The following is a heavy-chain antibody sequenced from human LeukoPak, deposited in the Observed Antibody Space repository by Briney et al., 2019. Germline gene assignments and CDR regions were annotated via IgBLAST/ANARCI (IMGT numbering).Heavy chain of an antibody. Sequence: SETLSLTCTVSGGSISSYYWSWIRQPPGKGLEWIGYIYYSGSTNYNPSLKSRVTISVDTSKNQFSLKLSSVTAADTAVYYCARDFGFCDSSGYYISAFDIWGQGTMVTVSS. CDR3: ARDFGFCDSSGYYISAFDI. CDR2: IYYSGST. CDR1: GGSISSYY. J-gene: IGHJ3*02. D-gene: IGHD3-22*01. V-gene: IGHV4-59*01.